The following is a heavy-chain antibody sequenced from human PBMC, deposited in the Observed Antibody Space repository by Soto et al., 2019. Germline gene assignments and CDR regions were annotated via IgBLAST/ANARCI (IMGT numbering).Heavy chain of an antibody. J-gene: IGHJ4*02. Sequence: QVQLMQSGAEVTKPGSSVKVSCKASGGPFNTFGISWVRQAPGQGLEWMGGIIPKYGTTNYARRFQGRVTITADESTTTAYLELSSLRHDDTAIYYCARTRQRRPVFYVDYWGPGTPISVTS. CDR1: GGPFNTFG. CDR2: IIPKYGTT. CDR3: ARTRQRRPVFYVDY. D-gene: IGHD2-2*01. V-gene: IGHV1-69*01.